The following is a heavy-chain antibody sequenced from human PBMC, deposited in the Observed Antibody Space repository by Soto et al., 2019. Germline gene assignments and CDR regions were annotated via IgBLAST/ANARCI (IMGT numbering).Heavy chain of an antibody. CDR3: ARDRSSWPRGGYYYGMDV. J-gene: IGHJ6*02. CDR2: TSSSSSYI. D-gene: IGHD6-13*01. Sequence: GGSLRLSCAASGFTFSSNSMNWVRQAPGKGLEWVSSTSSSSSYIYYADSVKGRFTISRDNAKNSLYLQMNSLRAEDTAVYYCARDRSSWPRGGYYYGMDVWGQGTTVTVSS. V-gene: IGHV3-21*01. CDR1: GFTFSSNS.